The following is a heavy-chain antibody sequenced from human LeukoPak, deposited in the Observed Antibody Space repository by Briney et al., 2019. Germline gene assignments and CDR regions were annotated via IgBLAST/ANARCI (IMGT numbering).Heavy chain of an antibody. CDR2: INTDGSST. CDR3: AREGGGDYYINDAFDI. Sequence: GGSLRLSCAASGFTFSSYWMHWVRQAPGKGLVWVSRINTDGSSTSYADSVKGRFTISRDNAKNTLYLQMNSLRAEDTAVYYCAREGGGDYYINDAFDIWGQGTMVIVSS. D-gene: IGHD2-21*02. J-gene: IGHJ3*02. CDR1: GFTFSSYW. V-gene: IGHV3-74*01.